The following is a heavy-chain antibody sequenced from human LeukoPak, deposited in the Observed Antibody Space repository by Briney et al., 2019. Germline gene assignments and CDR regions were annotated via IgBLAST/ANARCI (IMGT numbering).Heavy chain of an antibody. V-gene: IGHV1-69*04. CDR2: IIPLLGIA. Sequence: ASVKSSCNASGGTFSSYAISWVRHAPGQGLHWMGTIIPLLGIANYAQKFQGRVTISANKFTPTAYMELSSLRSEDTAVYYCARWVAATPYYFDYWGQGTLVTVSS. D-gene: IGHD2-15*01. J-gene: IGHJ4*02. CDR1: GGTFSSYA. CDR3: ARWVAATPYYFDY.